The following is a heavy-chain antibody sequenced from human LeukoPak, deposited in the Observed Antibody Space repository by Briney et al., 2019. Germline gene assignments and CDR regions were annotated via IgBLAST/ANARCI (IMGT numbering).Heavy chain of an antibody. CDR1: GGSFSGYY. CDR2: INHSGST. D-gene: IGHD3-10*01. CDR3: ARGQRTAGIRWPTAAGARATFDI. Sequence: SETLSLTCAVYGGSFSGYYWSWIRQPPGKGLEWIGEINHSGSTNYNPSLKSRVTISVDPSKNQFSLKLSSVPAADTAVYYCARGQRTAGIRWPTAAGARATFDIWGQGTMVTVSS. J-gene: IGHJ3*02. V-gene: IGHV4-34*01.